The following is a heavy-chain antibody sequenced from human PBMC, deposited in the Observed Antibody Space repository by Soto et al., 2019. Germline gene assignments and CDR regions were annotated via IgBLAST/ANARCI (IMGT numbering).Heavy chain of an antibody. Sequence: GGSLRLSCTASGFTFGDYAMSWFRQAPGKGLEWVGFIRSKAYGGTTEYAASVKGRFTISRDDSKSTLSLQMSSLRADDTAVYYCAKDRVQSNNVWDPLDIWGQGTMVTVSS. CDR3: AKDRVQSNNVWDPLDI. J-gene: IGHJ3*02. D-gene: IGHD1-26*01. CDR2: IRSKAYGGTT. V-gene: IGHV3-49*03. CDR1: GFTFGDYA.